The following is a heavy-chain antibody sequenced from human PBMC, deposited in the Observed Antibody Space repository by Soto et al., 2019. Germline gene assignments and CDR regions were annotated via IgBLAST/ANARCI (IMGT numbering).Heavy chain of an antibody. J-gene: IGHJ4*02. D-gene: IGHD2-8*01. CDR2: ISAYNGNT. CDR1: GYTFTSYG. CDR3: AREYCTNGVCHPIDY. Sequence: QVQLVQSGGEVKKPGASVKVSCKASGYTFTSYGISWVRQAPGQGLEWMGWISAYNGNTNYAQKLQGRVTMTTDTSTSTAYMELRSLRSDDTAVYYCAREYCTNGVCHPIDYWGQGTLVPVSS. V-gene: IGHV1-18*01.